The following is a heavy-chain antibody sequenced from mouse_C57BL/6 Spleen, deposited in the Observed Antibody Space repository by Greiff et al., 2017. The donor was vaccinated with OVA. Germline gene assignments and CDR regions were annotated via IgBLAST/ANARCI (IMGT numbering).Heavy chain of an antibody. CDR2: IWSGGST. Sequence: QVQLQQSGPGLVQPSQSLSITCTVSGFSLTSYGVHWVRQSPGKGLEWLGVIWSGGSTDYNAAFISRLSISKDNSKSQVFFKMNSLQADDTAIYYCASPPRYDYGGGFAYWGQGTLVTVSA. CDR1: GFSLTSYG. V-gene: IGHV2-2*01. D-gene: IGHD2-4*01. CDR3: ASPPRYDYGGGFAY. J-gene: IGHJ3*01.